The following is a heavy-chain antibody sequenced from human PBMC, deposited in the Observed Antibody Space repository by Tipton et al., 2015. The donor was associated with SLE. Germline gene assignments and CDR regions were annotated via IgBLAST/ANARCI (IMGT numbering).Heavy chain of an antibody. CDR1: GGSISSYY. Sequence: TLSLTCTVSGGSISSYYWSWIRQPPGKGLECIGYIYYSGSTNYNPSLKSRVTISVDTSKNQFSLKLSSVTAADTAVYYCARDLGNYYDSSGYVAFDIWGQGTMVTVSS. CDR2: IYYSGST. J-gene: IGHJ3*02. D-gene: IGHD3-22*01. CDR3: ARDLGNYYDSSGYVAFDI. V-gene: IGHV4-59*01.